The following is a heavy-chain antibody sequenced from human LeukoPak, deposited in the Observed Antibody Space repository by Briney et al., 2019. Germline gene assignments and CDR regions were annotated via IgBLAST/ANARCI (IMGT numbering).Heavy chain of an antibody. CDR2: IRYDGSTK. D-gene: IGHD1-26*01. Sequence: GGSLRLSCAASGFTFSSYGMHWIRQAPGKGLEWVAFIRYDGSTKYYADSVKVRFTISRDNSKNTLYLQMNSLRAENTAVYYCAKGRKAYSTCYFEYWGEGTLVSVSS. CDR1: GFTFSSYG. J-gene: IGHJ4*02. V-gene: IGHV3-30*02. CDR3: AKGRKAYSTCYFEY.